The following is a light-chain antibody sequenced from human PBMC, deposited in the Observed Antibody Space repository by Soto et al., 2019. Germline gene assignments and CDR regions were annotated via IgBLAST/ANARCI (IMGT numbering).Light chain of an antibody. J-gene: IGLJ1*01. CDR3: CSYTSTHTRV. Sequence: QSVLTQPASVSGSPGQSITISCTGTSSDVGGYYFVSWYQHHPGKAPKLIIYDANNRPSGLSNRFSGSKSGNTASLTISGLQNEDEADYFCCSYTSTHTRVFGTGTKVTVL. CDR1: SSDVGGYYF. CDR2: DAN. V-gene: IGLV2-14*01.